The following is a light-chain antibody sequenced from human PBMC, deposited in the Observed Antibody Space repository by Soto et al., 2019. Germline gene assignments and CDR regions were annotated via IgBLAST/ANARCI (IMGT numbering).Light chain of an antibody. V-gene: IGLV1-44*01. Sequence: QSVLTQPPSLSGTPGQRVTISCSGGSSDIGSNTVNWYQQLPGTAPKLLIYSNDQWPSGVPDRFSGSKSGTSASLAISGLQSDDEATYYCAAWDDSLNAWVFGGGTKVTVL. J-gene: IGLJ3*02. CDR2: SND. CDR1: SSDIGSNT. CDR3: AAWDDSLNAWV.